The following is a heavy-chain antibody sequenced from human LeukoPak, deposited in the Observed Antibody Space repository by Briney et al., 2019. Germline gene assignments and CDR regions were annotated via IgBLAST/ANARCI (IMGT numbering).Heavy chain of an antibody. CDR1: GFTFSSYW. CDR2: IKQDGSEK. V-gene: IGHV3-7*03. Sequence: PGGSLRLSCAASGFTFSSYWMSWVRQAPGEGLEWVANIKQDGSEKYYVDSVKGRFTISRDNAKNSLYLQMNSLRAEDTALYYCAKDLGWQWELTHGFDYWGQGTLVTVSS. D-gene: IGHD1-26*01. J-gene: IGHJ4*02. CDR3: AKDLGWQWELTHGFDY.